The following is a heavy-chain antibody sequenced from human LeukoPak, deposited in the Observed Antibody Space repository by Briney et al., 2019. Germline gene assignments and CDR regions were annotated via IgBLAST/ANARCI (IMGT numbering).Heavy chain of an antibody. J-gene: IGHJ5*02. V-gene: IGHV3-74*01. CDR2: IKSDGSST. D-gene: IGHD1-26*01. CDR3: WDPIYP. CDR1: GLTFSSYW. Sequence: GGSLRLSCAASGLTFSSYWMHWVRQAPGKGLVWVSRIKSDGSSTNYADSVKGRFTMSRDNAKNTVYLQMNSLRDEDTAVYFCWDPIYPWGQGTLVTVSS.